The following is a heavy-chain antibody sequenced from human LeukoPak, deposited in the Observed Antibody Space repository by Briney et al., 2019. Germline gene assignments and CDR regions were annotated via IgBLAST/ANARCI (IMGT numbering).Heavy chain of an antibody. Sequence: GGSLRLSCAASGFTFSSYGMPWVRQAPGKGLEWVAVIWYDGSNKYYADSVKGRFTISRDNSKNTLYLQMNSLRAEDTAVYYCAREGPSGGKYFQHWGLGTLVTVSS. CDR2: IWYDGSNK. J-gene: IGHJ1*01. CDR3: AREGPSGGKYFQH. V-gene: IGHV3-33*01. CDR1: GFTFSSYG. D-gene: IGHD2-15*01.